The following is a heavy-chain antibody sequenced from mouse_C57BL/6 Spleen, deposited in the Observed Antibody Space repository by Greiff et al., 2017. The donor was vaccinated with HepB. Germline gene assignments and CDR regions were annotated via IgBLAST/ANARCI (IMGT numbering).Heavy chain of an antibody. CDR2: INPSNGGT. CDR1: GYTFTSYW. CDR3: AVPSRSYWYFDV. J-gene: IGHJ1*03. D-gene: IGHD2-10*02. V-gene: IGHV1-53*01. Sequence: QVQLQQPGTELVKPGASVKLSCKASGYTFTSYWMHWVKQRPGQGLEWIGNINPSNGGTNYNEKFKSKATLTVDKSSSTAYMQLSSLTSEDSAVDYCAVPSRSYWYFDVWGTGTTVTVSS.